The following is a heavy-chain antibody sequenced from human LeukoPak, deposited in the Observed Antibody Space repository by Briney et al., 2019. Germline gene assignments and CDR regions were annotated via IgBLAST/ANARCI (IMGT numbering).Heavy chain of an antibody. Sequence: GGSLRLSCAASGFTFSSYSMNWVRQAPGKGLEWVSYISSSSSTIYYADSVKGRFTISRDNAKNSLYLQMNSLRAEDTAVYYCARGSGLGQLDYWGQGTLVTVSS. CDR2: ISSSSSTI. V-gene: IGHV3-48*01. D-gene: IGHD2-2*01. CDR3: ARGSGLGQLDY. J-gene: IGHJ4*02. CDR1: GFTFSSYS.